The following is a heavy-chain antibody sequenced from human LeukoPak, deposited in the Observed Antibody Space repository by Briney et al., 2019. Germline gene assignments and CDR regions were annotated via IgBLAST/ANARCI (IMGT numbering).Heavy chain of an antibody. CDR2: ISSSSSYI. D-gene: IGHD3-22*01. CDR1: GFTFSSYS. V-gene: IGHV3-21*04. J-gene: IGHJ4*02. CDR3: AKDVAYYYDSSGYALPYYFDY. Sequence: GGSLRLSCAASGFTFSSYSMNWVRQAPGKGLEWVSSISSSSSYIYYADSVKGRFTISRDNAKNSLYLQMNSLRAEDTAVYRCAKDVAYYYDSSGYALPYYFDYWGQGTLVTVSS.